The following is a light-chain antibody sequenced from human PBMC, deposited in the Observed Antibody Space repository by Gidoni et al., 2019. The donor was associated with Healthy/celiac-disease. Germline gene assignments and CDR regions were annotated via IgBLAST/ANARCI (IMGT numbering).Light chain of an antibody. J-gene: IGKJ1*01. CDR2: GAS. Sequence: EIVLTQSPGTLSLSPGERANLSCRASQSVSSSYLAWYQQKPGQAPRLLIYGASSRATGIPDRFSGSGSVTDFTLTISRLEPEDFAVYYCQQYGSSPRTFXXXTKVEIK. CDR3: QQYGSSPRT. V-gene: IGKV3-20*01. CDR1: QSVSSSY.